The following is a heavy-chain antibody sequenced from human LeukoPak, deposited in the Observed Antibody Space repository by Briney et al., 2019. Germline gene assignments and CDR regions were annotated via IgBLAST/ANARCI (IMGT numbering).Heavy chain of an antibody. Sequence: GASVKVSRKASGYTFTGYYMHWVRQAPGQGLEWMGWINPNSGGTNYAQKFQGRVTMTRDTSISTAYMELSRLRSDDTAVYYCARDLEGYYDSSGYYYPDAFDIWGQGTMVTVSS. CDR3: ARDLEGYYDSSGYYYPDAFDI. J-gene: IGHJ3*02. CDR1: GYTFTGYY. V-gene: IGHV1-2*02. D-gene: IGHD3-22*01. CDR2: INPNSGGT.